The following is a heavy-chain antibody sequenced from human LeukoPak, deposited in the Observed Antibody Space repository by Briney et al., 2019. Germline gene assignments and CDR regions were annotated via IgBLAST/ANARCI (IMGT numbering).Heavy chain of an antibody. CDR3: ARDLGTNYDFWSGYAY. CDR2: IIPIFGTA. CDR1: GGTFSSYA. J-gene: IGHJ4*02. V-gene: IGHV1-69*05. D-gene: IGHD3-3*01. Sequence: SVKVSCKASGGTFSSYAISWVRQAPGQGLEWMGGIIPIFGTAIYAQKFQGRVTITTDESTSTAYMELSSLRSEDTAVYYCARDLGTNYDFWSGYAYWGQGTLVTVSS.